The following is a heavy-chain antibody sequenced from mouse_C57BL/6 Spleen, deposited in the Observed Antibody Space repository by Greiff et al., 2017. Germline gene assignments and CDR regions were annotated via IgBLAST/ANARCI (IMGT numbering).Heavy chain of an antibody. Sequence: QVQLQQPGAELVKPGASVKMSCKASGYTFTSYWITWVKQRPGQGLEWIGDIYHVGGSNNYTEKFKSKSTLTVDTSSSTAYMQLSSLTSEDSAVYDCARGDPYRYAMDYWGQGTSVTVSS. CDR3: ARGDPYRYAMDY. CDR1: GYTFTSYW. V-gene: IGHV1-55*01. J-gene: IGHJ4*01. CDR2: IYHVGGSN.